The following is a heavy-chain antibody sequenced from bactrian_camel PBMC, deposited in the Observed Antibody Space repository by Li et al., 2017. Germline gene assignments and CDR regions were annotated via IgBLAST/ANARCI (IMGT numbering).Heavy chain of an antibody. V-gene: IGHV3S55*01. CDR2: IGSAYST. CDR1: GFTYSTHS. D-gene: IGHD7*01. Sequence: HVQLVESGGGSVQAGGSLRLSCAASGFTYSTHSVGWFSQAPGREREGIAVIGSAYSTRYADSVNGRFIISRDNAKNTLFLQMNNLKSEDTAMYYCAADEGLWDGTGSCSRFIYWGQGTQVTVS. CDR3: AADEGLWDGTGSCSRFIY. J-gene: IGHJ4*01.